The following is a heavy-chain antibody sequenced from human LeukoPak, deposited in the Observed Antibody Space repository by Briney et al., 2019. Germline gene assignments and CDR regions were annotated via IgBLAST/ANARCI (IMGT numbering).Heavy chain of an antibody. D-gene: IGHD3/OR15-3a*01. CDR3: ARSPERLGQGYLDS. CDR1: GFTFSSYS. Sequence: GRSLRLSCAASGFTFSSYSMHWVRQAPGKGLEWLTLISYHGSNKDYTDSVRGRFTISRDNSKNTVFLQMNSLRIEDTAVYFCARSPERLGQGYLDSWGQGTLVTVSS. CDR2: ISYHGSNK. V-gene: IGHV3-30*04. J-gene: IGHJ4*02.